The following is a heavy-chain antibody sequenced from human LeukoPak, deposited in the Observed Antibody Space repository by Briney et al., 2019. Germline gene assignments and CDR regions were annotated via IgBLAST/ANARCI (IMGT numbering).Heavy chain of an antibody. Sequence: PGGSLRLSCAASGFIFSSYWMSWVRQAPGKGLEWVSSIIGSAGSTFYADSVKGRFTISRDNSKNTVHLQMNSLRAEDTAIYYCAKVNGNYYVDYWGQGTLVTVSS. CDR1: GFIFSSYW. J-gene: IGHJ4*02. CDR3: AKVNGNYYVDY. CDR2: IIGSAGST. V-gene: IGHV3-23*01. D-gene: IGHD1-7*01.